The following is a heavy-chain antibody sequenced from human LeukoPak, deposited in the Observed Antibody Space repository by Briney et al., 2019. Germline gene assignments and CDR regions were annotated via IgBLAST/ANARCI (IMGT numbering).Heavy chain of an antibody. CDR2: MNPNSGNT. CDR1: GYTFTSYD. V-gene: IGHV1-8*01. J-gene: IGHJ4*02. CDR3: ARGFGFGRTIFGVPRRHYFDY. D-gene: IGHD3-3*01. Sequence: GASVKVSCKASGYTFTSYDINWVRQATGQGLEWTGWMNPNSGNTGYAQKFQGRVTMTRNTSISTAYMELSSLRSEDTAVYYCARGFGFGRTIFGVPRRHYFDYWGQGTLVTVSS.